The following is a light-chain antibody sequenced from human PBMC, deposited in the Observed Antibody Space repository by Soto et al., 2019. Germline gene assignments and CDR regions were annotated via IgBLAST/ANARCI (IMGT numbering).Light chain of an antibody. CDR3: SSYTTNSIPVV. J-gene: IGLJ2*01. V-gene: IGLV2-14*01. Sequence: QSVLTQPASVSGSPGQSITISCTGTSGDIGGYNYVSWYQQHPGKAPKLLISELSNRPSGVSHRFSGSKSGNTASLTISGIMTEDEADYYCSSYTTNSIPVVFGGGTKLTVL. CDR1: SGDIGGYNY. CDR2: ELS.